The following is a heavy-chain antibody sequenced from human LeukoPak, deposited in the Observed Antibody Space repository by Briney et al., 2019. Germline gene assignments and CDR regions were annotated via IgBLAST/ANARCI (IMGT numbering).Heavy chain of an antibody. CDR3: ATDYYDSGSHFDY. CDR1: GYSFTSFW. CDR2: IYPGDSDT. J-gene: IGHJ4*02. D-gene: IGHD3-22*01. Sequence: GESLKISCKSSGYSFTSFWIGWVRQMPGKGLEYMGIIYPGDSDTRYSPPFQGQVTISVDKSISTAYLQWSSLKASDTAMYYCATDYYDSGSHFDYWGQGTLVTVPS. V-gene: IGHV5-51*01.